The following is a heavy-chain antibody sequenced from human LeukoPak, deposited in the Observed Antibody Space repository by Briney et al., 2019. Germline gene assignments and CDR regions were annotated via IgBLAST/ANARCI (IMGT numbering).Heavy chain of an antibody. D-gene: IGHD3-22*01. CDR1: GFTFSSYA. Sequence: GGSLRLSCAASGFTFSSYAMHWVRQAPGKGLEWVSTISGRGGSTYYADSVKGRFTISRDNSKNALYLQMNSLRAEDTAVYYCAKDYYDSSDYPLHFDYWGQGTLVTVSS. CDR3: AKDYYDSSDYPLHFDY. CDR2: ISGRGGST. J-gene: IGHJ4*02. V-gene: IGHV3-23*01.